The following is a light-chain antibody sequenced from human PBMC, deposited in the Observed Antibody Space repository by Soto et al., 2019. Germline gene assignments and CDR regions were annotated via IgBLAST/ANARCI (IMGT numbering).Light chain of an antibody. J-gene: IGKJ1*01. CDR3: QQYGSLPWT. Sequence: DIQMTQSPSTLSASVGERVTITCRASQSVSNWLAWYQQKPGKAPKLLIYAASTLQSGVPSRFSGSGSGTDFTLTISRLEPEDFAVYYCQQYGSLPWTFGQGTKV. V-gene: IGKV1-5*01. CDR2: AAS. CDR1: QSVSNW.